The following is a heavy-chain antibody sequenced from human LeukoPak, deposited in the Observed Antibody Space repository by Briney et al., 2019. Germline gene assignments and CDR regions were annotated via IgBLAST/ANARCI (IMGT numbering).Heavy chain of an antibody. D-gene: IGHD5-24*01. V-gene: IGHV3-30*03. CDR1: GFTFKDQG. CDR3: ARDESSEMATIDYYFDY. CDR2: ISYDGSNK. J-gene: IGHJ4*02. Sequence: GSLRLSCSASGFTFKDQGLHRVRQAPGQGLGGGAVISYDGSNKYYGDSVKGRFTISRDNSKNTLYLQMNSLRAEDTAVYYCARDESSEMATIDYYFDYWGQGTLVTVSS.